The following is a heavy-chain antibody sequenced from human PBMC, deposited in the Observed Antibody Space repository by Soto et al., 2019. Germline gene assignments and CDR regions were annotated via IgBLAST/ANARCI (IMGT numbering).Heavy chain of an antibody. CDR2: ISYDGSNK. D-gene: IGHD2-2*01. CDR1: GFTFSSYA. Sequence: QVQLVESGGGVVQPGRSLRLSCAASGFTFSSYAMHWVRQAPGKGLEWVAVISYDGSNKYYADSVKGRFTISRDNSKNTLYLQMNSLRAEDTAVYYCASDRAVPWAIVVVAAAIPYGMDVWGQGTTVTVSS. CDR3: ASDRAVPWAIVVVAAAIPYGMDV. J-gene: IGHJ6*02. V-gene: IGHV3-30-3*01.